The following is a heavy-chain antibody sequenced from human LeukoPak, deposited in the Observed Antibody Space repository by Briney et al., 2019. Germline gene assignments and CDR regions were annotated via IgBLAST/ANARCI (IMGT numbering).Heavy chain of an antibody. V-gene: IGHV5-51*01. CDR1: GYKFGNYW. CDR3: ARSEWLLPRGGFDF. Sequence: GESLKISCQTSGYKFGNYWIGWVRQKPGQGLEWMGIIYGDDFDTRYSPSFQGHVTISADKSETTAYLQWQSLEASDTGIYYCARSEWLLPRGGFDFCGQGTRVVVSS. D-gene: IGHD3-3*01. J-gene: IGHJ5*01. CDR2: IYGDDFDT.